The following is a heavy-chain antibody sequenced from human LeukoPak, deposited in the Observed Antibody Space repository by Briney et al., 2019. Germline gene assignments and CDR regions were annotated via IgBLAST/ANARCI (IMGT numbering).Heavy chain of an antibody. V-gene: IGHV3-7*01. D-gene: IGHD6-19*01. Sequence: GGSLRLSCAASGFTFSSYGMHWVRQAPGKGLEWVANIKQDGSEKYYVDSVKGRFTISRDNAKNSLYLQMNSLRAEDTAVYYCARRVWGGWYYFDYWGQGTLVTVSS. J-gene: IGHJ4*02. CDR1: GFTFSSYG. CDR2: IKQDGSEK. CDR3: ARRVWGGWYYFDY.